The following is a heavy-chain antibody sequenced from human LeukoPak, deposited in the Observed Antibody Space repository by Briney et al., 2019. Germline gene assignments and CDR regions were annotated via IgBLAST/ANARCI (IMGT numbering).Heavy chain of an antibody. CDR2: ISGSGGST. D-gene: IGHD6-19*01. Sequence: PGGSLRLSCAASGFTFSSYAMSWVRQAPGKGLEWVSAISGSGGSTYYADSVKGRFTISRDNSKNTLYLQMNSLRAEDTAVYYCAKDGDSSGWPLYFQHWGQGTLVTVSS. J-gene: IGHJ1*01. CDR3: AKDGDSSGWPLYFQH. V-gene: IGHV3-23*01. CDR1: GFTFSSYA.